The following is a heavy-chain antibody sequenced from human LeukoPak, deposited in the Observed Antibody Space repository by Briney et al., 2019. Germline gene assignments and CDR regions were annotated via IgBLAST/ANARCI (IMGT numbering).Heavy chain of an antibody. CDR3: VRGFRSDY. CDR1: GFTFSSSY. J-gene: IGHJ4*02. Sequence: GGSLRLSCAASGFTFSSSYMTWVRQAPGKGLEWVANIKEDGSAKYYVASVKGRFTISRDNTKNSPYLQMNSLRADDTAIYYCVRGFRSDYWGQGTLVSVSS. CDR2: IKEDGSAK. D-gene: IGHD2/OR15-2a*01. V-gene: IGHV3-7*04.